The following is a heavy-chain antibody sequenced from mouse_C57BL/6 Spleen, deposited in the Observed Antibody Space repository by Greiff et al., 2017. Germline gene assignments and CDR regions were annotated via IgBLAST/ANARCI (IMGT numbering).Heavy chain of an antibody. Sequence: EVQLQQSGPGLVKPSQSLSLTCSVTGYSITSGYYWNWIRQFPGNKLEWMGYISYDGSNNYNPSLKNRISITRDTSKNQFFLKLNSVTTEDTATYYCARDHDGYSWFAYWGQGTLVTVSA. J-gene: IGHJ3*01. D-gene: IGHD2-3*01. CDR1: GYSITSGYY. V-gene: IGHV3-6*01. CDR2: ISYDGSN. CDR3: ARDHDGYSWFAY.